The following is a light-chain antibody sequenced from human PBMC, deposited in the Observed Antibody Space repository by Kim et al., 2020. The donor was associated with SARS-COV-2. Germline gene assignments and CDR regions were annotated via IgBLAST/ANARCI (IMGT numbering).Light chain of an antibody. CDR1: NLGDKY. CDR3: QAWDSSTEVV. V-gene: IGLV3-1*01. J-gene: IGLJ2*01. CDR2: QES. Sequence: VSQGQTSSIPCSGVNLGDKYAVWYQPEQGQSPVLVIYQESKRPSGIPERFSGSNSGNTATLTISGTQAMDEADYYCQAWDSSTEVVFGGGTQLTVL.